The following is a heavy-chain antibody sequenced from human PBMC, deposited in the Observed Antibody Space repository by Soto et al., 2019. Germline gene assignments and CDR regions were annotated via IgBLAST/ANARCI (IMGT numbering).Heavy chain of an antibody. CDR1: GYSFTSYW. D-gene: IGHD2-21*02. CDR3: VRDQAYGGNSDWFDP. CDR2: IYPGDSRT. V-gene: IGHV5-51*01. J-gene: IGHJ5*02. Sequence: PGESLKISCKGSGYSFTSYWIAWVRQMPGRGLEWMGIIYPGDSRTRYSPSFEGQVTISADKSISTAYLQWSSLKASDTAMYYCVRDQAYGGNSDWFDPWSQGTLVTVSS.